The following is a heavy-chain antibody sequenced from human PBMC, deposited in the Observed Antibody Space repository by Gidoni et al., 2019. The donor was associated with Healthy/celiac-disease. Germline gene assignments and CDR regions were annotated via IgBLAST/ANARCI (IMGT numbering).Heavy chain of an antibody. Sequence: EVQLVQSGAEVKKPGESLRISCKGSGYSFTSYWISWVRQMPGKGLEWMGRIDPSDSYTNYSPSFQGHVTISADKSISTAYLQWSSLKASDTAMYYCARHMGSRGLLWFGESPDYWGQGTLVTVSS. J-gene: IGHJ4*02. CDR3: ARHMGSRGLLWFGESPDY. CDR1: GYSFTSYW. D-gene: IGHD3-10*01. CDR2: IDPSDSYT. V-gene: IGHV5-10-1*03.